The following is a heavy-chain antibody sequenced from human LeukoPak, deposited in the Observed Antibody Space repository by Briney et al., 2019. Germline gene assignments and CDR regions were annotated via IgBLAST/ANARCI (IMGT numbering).Heavy chain of an antibody. J-gene: IGHJ5*02. CDR1: GYTFTGYY. V-gene: IGHV1-2*02. D-gene: IGHD2-2*01. Sequence: GASVKVSCKASGYTFTGYYMHWVRQAPGQGLEWMGWINPNSGGTNYAQKFQRRVTMTRDTSISTAYMELSRLRSDDTAVYYCARARPDIVVVPAARSNWFDPWGQGTLVTVSS. CDR2: INPNSGGT. CDR3: ARARPDIVVVPAARSNWFDP.